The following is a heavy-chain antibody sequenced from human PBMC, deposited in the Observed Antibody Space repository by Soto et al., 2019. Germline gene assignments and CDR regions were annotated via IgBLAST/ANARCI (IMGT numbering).Heavy chain of an antibody. CDR2: ISSSSYYI. V-gene: IGHV3-21*06. CDR3: ARNRDPSAKTHGMDV. Sequence: GGSLRLSCTPSGLSFSTHSMNWVRQAPGKGLEWVSSISSSSYYIYYADSVKGRFTISRDNAKNTLFLQMNSLRADDTAVYYCARNRDPSAKTHGMDVWGQGTTVTVSS. CDR1: GLSFSTHS. J-gene: IGHJ6*02.